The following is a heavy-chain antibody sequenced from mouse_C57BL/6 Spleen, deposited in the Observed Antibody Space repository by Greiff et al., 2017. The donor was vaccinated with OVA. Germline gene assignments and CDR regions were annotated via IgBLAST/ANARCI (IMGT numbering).Heavy chain of an antibody. CDR1: GYTFTDYN. J-gene: IGHJ3*01. V-gene: IGHV1-18*01. D-gene: IGHD1-1*01. CDR3: ARRPYGSSYGWFAY. Sequence: EVQLQQSGPELVKPGASVKIPCKASGYTFTDYNMDWVKQSHGKSLEWIGDINPNNGGTIYNQKFKGKATLTVDKSSSTAYMELRSLTSEDTAVYYCARRPYGSSYGWFAYWGQGTLVTVSA. CDR2: INPNNGGT.